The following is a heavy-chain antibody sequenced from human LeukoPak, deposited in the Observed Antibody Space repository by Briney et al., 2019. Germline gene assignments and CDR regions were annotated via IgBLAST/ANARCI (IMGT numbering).Heavy chain of an antibody. CDR1: GFTFSSYG. V-gene: IGHV3-30*18. CDR3: AKLGYGDNGDY. CDR2: ISYDGSNK. Sequence: GGSLRLSCAASGFTFSSYGMHWVRQAPGKGLEWVAVISYDGSNKYYADSVKGRFTISRDNSKNTLYLQMNSLRAEDTAVYYCAKLGYGDNGDYWGQGTLVTVSS. J-gene: IGHJ4*02. D-gene: IGHD4-17*01.